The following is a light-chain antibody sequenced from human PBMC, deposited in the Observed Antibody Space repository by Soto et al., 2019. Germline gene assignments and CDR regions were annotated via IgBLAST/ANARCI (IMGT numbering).Light chain of an antibody. J-gene: IGKJ1*01. V-gene: IGKV1-39*01. CDR1: PSIRNY. CDR2: AAS. Sequence: DIQMTQSPSSLSASVGDRVTITCRANPSIRNYLIWYQQRPGKDPKLLISAASSLQTGVPSRFSGSGSGRDFTLTISSLQPEDFETYYCQQYYTSPGTVG. CDR3: QQYYTSPGT.